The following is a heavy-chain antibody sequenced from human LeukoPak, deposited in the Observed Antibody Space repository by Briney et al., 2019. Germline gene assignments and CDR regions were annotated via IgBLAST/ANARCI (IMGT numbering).Heavy chain of an antibody. J-gene: IGHJ1*01. D-gene: IGHD3-10*01. Sequence: SETLSLTCAVYGGSFSGYYWSWIRQPPGKGLEWIGEINHSGSTNYNPSLKSRVTISVDTSKNQFSLKLSSVTAADTAVYYCAMPGSGSYYSAGAEYFQHWGQGTLVTVSS. CDR3: AMPGSGSYYSAGAEYFQH. CDR2: INHSGST. CDR1: GGSFSGYY. V-gene: IGHV4-34*01.